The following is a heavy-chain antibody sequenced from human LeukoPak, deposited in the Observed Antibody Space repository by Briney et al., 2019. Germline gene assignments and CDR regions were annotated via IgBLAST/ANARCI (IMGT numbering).Heavy chain of an antibody. D-gene: IGHD3-22*01. CDR1: GYTFTGYY. CDR2: INPNSGGT. V-gene: IGHV1-2*06. J-gene: IGHJ4*02. CDR3: ARGPYDSSGWDYIDC. Sequence: GASVKVSCKASGYTFTGYYIHWVRQAPGQGLEWMGRINPNSGGTNYAQKFQGRVTMTRDTSISTAYMELSRLRSDDTAVYYCARGPYDSSGWDYIDCWGRGTLVTVSS.